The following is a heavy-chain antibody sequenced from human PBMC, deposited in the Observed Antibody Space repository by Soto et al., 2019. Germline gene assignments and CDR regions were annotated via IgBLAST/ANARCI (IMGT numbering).Heavy chain of an antibody. J-gene: IGHJ6*02. CDR3: ARDPGGREQWLVPDGVQVYGMDV. CDR2: ISAYNGNT. Sequence: VQLLESGAEVKKPGASVKVSCKASGYTFTSYGISWVRQAPGQGLEWMGWISAYNGNTNYAQKLQGRVTMTTDTSTSTAYMELRSLRSDDTAVYYCARDPGGREQWLVPDGVQVYGMDVWGQGTTVTVSS. D-gene: IGHD6-19*01. CDR1: GYTFTSYG. V-gene: IGHV1-18*01.